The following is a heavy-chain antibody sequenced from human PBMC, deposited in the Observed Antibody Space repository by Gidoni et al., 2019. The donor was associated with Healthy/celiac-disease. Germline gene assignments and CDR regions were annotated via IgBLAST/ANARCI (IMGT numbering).Heavy chain of an antibody. Sequence: EVQLVESGVGLLQPGGSLRPSCAALGFPFSSYSLNWVRQAPGKGLEWVSYISSSSSTIYYADSVKGRFTISRDNAKNSLYLQMNSLRAEDTAVYYCAREPYYDFWSGYYYYYGMDVWGQGTTVTVSS. D-gene: IGHD3-3*01. CDR3: AREPYYDFWSGYYYYYGMDV. CDR1: GFPFSSYS. J-gene: IGHJ6*02. CDR2: ISSSSSTI. V-gene: IGHV3-48*01.